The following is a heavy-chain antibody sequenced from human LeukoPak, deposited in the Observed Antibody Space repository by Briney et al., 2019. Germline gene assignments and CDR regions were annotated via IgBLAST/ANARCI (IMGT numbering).Heavy chain of an antibody. V-gene: IGHV4-61*10. CDR1: GASVSSDSYY. CDR2: THSSGST. CDR3: AREVGAPRYFDY. Sequence: SETRSLTCTVSGASVSSDSYYWSWIRQPAGKTLEWIGRTHSSGSTDYNPSLMSRVTMSVDTSKNQFSLRLSSVTAADTAVYYCAREVGAPRYFDYWGQGTLVTVSS. J-gene: IGHJ4*02. D-gene: IGHD1-26*01.